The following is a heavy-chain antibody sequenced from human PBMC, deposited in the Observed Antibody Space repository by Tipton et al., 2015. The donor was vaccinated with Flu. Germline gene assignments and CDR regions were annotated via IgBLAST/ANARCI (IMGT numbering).Heavy chain of an antibody. CDR1: GYTFTGYY. CDR2: INPNSGGT. J-gene: IGHJ3*02. V-gene: IGHV1-2*04. D-gene: IGHD3-10*01. Sequence: QVQLVQSGAEVKKPGASVKVSCKASGYTFTGYYMHWVRQAPGQGLEWMGWINPNSGGTNYAQKFQGWVTMTRDTSISTAYMELSRLRSDDTAVHYCAIVAGTAGGQTGAFDIWGQGTMVTVSS. CDR3: AIVAGTAGGQTGAFDI.